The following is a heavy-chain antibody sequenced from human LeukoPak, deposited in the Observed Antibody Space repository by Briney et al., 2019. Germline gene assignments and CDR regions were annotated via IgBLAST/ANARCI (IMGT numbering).Heavy chain of an antibody. CDR2: INQDGSEK. Sequence: GGSLRLSCAASGFTFTTYWMTWVRQAPGKGLEWVANINQDGSEKYFVDSVKGRFTISRDNAKSSLYLQMNSLRVEDTAVYYCARVAKYYYGSETYYFFEHWGQGTPVTASS. D-gene: IGHD3-10*01. J-gene: IGHJ4*02. CDR3: ARVAKYYYGSETYYFFEH. V-gene: IGHV3-7*01. CDR1: GFTFTTYW.